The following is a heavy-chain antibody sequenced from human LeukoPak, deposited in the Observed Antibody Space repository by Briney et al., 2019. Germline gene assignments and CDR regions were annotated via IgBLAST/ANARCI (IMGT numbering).Heavy chain of an antibody. V-gene: IGHV1-18*01. Sequence: ASVNVSCTPSGYTFTSYGISWVRQAPGQGLEWMGWISAYNGNTNYAQKLQGRVTMTTDTSTSTAYMELRSLRSDDTAVYYCARGDCSSTSCYVTDYWGQGTLVTVSS. D-gene: IGHD2-2*01. CDR3: ARGDCSSTSCYVTDY. J-gene: IGHJ4*02. CDR2: ISAYNGNT. CDR1: GYTFTSYG.